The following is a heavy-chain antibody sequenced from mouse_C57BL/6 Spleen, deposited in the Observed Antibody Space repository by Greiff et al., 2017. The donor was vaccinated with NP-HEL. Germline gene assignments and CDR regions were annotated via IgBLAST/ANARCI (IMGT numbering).Heavy chain of an antibody. D-gene: IGHD1-1*01. CDR3: ARHTKYYYGSSLYAMDY. V-gene: IGHV2-6-1*01. CDR2: IWSDGST. J-gene: IGHJ4*01. Sequence: VQLVESGPGLVAPSQSLSITCTVSGFSLTSYGVHWVRQPPGKGLEWLVVIWSDGSTTYNSALKSRLSISKDNSKSQVFLKMNSLQTDDTAMYYCARHTKYYYGSSLYAMDYWGQGTSVTVSS. CDR1: GFSLTSYG.